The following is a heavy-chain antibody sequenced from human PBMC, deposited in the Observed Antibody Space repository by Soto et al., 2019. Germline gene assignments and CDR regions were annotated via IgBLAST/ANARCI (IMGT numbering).Heavy chain of an antibody. CDR2: IYDSGST. Sequence: SETLSLTCTVSGGSIISYYWSWIRQPPGKGLEWIGYIYDSGSTSYNPSLKSRVTISEDTSKNQFSLKLSSVTAADTAVYYCARGRGYYDSIGYYGGHYFDYWGQGTPVT. D-gene: IGHD3-22*01. J-gene: IGHJ4*02. CDR3: ARGRGYYDSIGYYGGHYFDY. CDR1: GGSIISYY. V-gene: IGHV4-59*01.